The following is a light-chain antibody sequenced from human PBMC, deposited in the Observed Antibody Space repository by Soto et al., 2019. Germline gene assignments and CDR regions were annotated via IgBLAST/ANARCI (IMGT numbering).Light chain of an antibody. Sequence: QAVVTQSPSASASLGASVKLTCTLSSGHSNYAIAWHQQQPEKGPRYLMELNSDGSHSKGDGIPDRFSGSSSGAERYLTISSLQSENEAEYYCQTWGTGTSVVFGGGTKVTVL. J-gene: IGLJ2*01. V-gene: IGLV4-69*01. CDR2: LNSDGSH. CDR1: SGHSNYA. CDR3: QTWGTGTSVV.